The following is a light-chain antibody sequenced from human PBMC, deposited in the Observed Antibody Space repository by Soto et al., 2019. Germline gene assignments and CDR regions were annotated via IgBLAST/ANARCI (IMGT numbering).Light chain of an antibody. Sequence: EIVMTQSPATLSVSPGERATLSCRASQGVRSYLAWYQHKHGQAPRLLMYDASNRATGIPARFSGSGSGTDFTLTISSLEPEDFAVYYCQQYGSSPQTFGQGTKVDIK. CDR2: DAS. CDR1: QGVRSY. J-gene: IGKJ1*01. CDR3: QQYGSSPQT. V-gene: IGKV3-11*01.